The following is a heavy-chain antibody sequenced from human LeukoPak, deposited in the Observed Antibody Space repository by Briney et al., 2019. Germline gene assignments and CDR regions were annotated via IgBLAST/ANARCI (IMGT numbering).Heavy chain of an antibody. D-gene: IGHD3-22*01. J-gene: IGHJ3*02. CDR2: ISVDGSNT. Sequence: GGSLRLSCAASGLTFSRYAMSWVRQAPGKGLEWVSAISVDGSNTYYADSVKGQFTISRDNSKNTLYLQMNSLSAEDTAVYYCAKSYDTSGRRAFDIWGQGTMVTVSS. V-gene: IGHV3-23*01. CDR3: AKSYDTSGRRAFDI. CDR1: GLTFSRYA.